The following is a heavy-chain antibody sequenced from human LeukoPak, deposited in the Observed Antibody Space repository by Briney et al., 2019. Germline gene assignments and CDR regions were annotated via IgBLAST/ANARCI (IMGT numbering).Heavy chain of an antibody. Sequence: PGGSLRLSCAASGFTFSSYAMSWVRQAPGKGLEWVSAISGSGGSTYYADSVKGRFTISRDNSKNTLYLQMDSLRAEDTAVYYCARDIVSSSGYYYGMDVWGQGTTVTVSS. J-gene: IGHJ6*02. CDR2: ISGSGGST. CDR1: GFTFSSYA. V-gene: IGHV3-23*01. CDR3: ARDIVSSSGYYYGMDV. D-gene: IGHD2-21*01.